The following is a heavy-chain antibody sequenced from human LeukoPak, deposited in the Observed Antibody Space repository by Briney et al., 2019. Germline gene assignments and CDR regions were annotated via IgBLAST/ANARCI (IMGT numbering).Heavy chain of an antibody. CDR3: TTRDLYYYDSSGYDYYFDY. Sequence: GGSLRLSCAASGFTFSGSAMHRVRQASGKGLEWVGRIRSKANSYATAYAASVKGRFTISRDDSKNTAYLQMNSLKTEDTAVYYCTTRDLYYYDSSGYDYYFDYWGQGTLVTVSS. V-gene: IGHV3-73*01. CDR1: GFTFSGSA. J-gene: IGHJ4*02. CDR2: IRSKANSYAT. D-gene: IGHD3-22*01.